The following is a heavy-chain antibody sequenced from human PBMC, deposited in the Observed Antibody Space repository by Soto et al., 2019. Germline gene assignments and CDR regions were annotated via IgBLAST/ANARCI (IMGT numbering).Heavy chain of an antibody. J-gene: IGHJ6*02. D-gene: IGHD4-17*01. CDR3: ARDRMPDYGALKRNYYYYGMDV. CDR2: IWYDGSNK. CDR1: GFTFSSYG. Sequence: QVQLVESGGGVVQPGRSLRLSCAASGFTFSSYGMHWVRQAPGKGLEWVAVIWYDGSNKYYADSVKGRFTISRDNSKNSLYLQMNSLRAEDTAVYYCARDRMPDYGALKRNYYYYGMDVWGQGTTVTVSS. V-gene: IGHV3-33*01.